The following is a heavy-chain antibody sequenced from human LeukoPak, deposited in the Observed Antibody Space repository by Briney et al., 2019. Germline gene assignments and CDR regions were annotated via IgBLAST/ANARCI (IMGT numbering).Heavy chain of an antibody. Sequence: GGSLRLSCAASGFTFSDYGMSWVRQAPGKGLEWVSTFGGRGGSTYYADSVKGRFTISRDNSKNTLYLQMNSLRGEDTAVYYCAKGRQLRRSDAFDIWGQGTMVTVSS. CDR3: AKGRQLRRSDAFDI. J-gene: IGHJ3*02. D-gene: IGHD1-26*01. CDR1: GFTFSDYG. V-gene: IGHV3-23*01. CDR2: FGGRGGST.